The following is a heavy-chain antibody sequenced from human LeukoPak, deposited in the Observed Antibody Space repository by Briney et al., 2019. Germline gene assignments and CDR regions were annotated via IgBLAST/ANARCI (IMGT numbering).Heavy chain of an antibody. CDR2: IYHGGST. Sequence: SQTLSFTCTVSGGSISSGTYSWSWIRQPPGKGLEWIGYIYHGGSTYYNPSLKSRVTITVDRSRNQFSLNLSSVTAADTAVYYCARVGPYDAFDIWGQGTMVTVSS. V-gene: IGHV4-30-2*01. J-gene: IGHJ3*02. CDR3: ARVGPYDAFDI. CDR1: GGSISSGTYS.